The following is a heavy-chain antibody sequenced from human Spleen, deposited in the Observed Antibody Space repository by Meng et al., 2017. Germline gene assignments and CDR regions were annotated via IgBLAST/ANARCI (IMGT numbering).Heavy chain of an antibody. CDR1: GYNFNNYW. J-gene: IGHJ4*02. CDR2: ILPGDSDT. CDR3: ARLYFIQLIWAPPLDH. D-gene: IGHD1-1*01. V-gene: IGHV5-51*07. Sequence: GGSLRLSCEGSGYNFNNYWIAWVQQKPGKGLEYMGIILPGDSDTRYSPSFQGQVSISADKSINTAYLQWSSLEASDSAIYYCARLYFIQLIWAPPLDHWGQGTLVTVSS.